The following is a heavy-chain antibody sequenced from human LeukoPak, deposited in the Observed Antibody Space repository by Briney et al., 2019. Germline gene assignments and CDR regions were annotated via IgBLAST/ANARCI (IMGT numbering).Heavy chain of an antibody. D-gene: IGHD3-3*01. J-gene: IGHJ6*03. CDR2: ISGSGGST. Sequence: GGSLRLSCAASGFTFSSYAMSWVRQAPGKGLEWVSAISGSGGSTYYADSVKGRFTISRDNSKNTLYLQMNSLRAEDTAVYYCAKYDFWSGYRYYYYMDVWGKGTTVTVSS. CDR3: AKYDFWSGYRYYYYMDV. V-gene: IGHV3-23*01. CDR1: GFTFSSYA.